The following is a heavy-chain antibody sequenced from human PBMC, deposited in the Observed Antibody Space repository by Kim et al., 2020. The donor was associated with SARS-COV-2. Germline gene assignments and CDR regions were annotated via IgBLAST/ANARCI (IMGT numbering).Heavy chain of an antibody. Sequence: ASVKVSCKASGYTFTSYTIHWVRQAPGQGLEWVGIISPSGGSTNYAQKFQGRVTMTSDTSTITVYVELNSLRSADTAVYYCARVCQYDLWSGYYIPAYF. CDR2: ISPSGGST. J-gene: IGHJ4*01. D-gene: IGHD3-3*01. CDR1: GYTFTSYT. CDR3: ARVCQYDLWSGYYIPAYF. V-gene: IGHV1-46*01.